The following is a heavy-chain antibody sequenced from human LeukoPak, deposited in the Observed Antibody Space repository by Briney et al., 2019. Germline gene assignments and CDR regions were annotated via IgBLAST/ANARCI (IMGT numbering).Heavy chain of an antibody. CDR2: IWSDGTNQ. V-gene: IGHV3-33*01. CDR3: ARDAQRGFDYSNSLRY. CDR1: GFTFSHYG. Sequence: GGSLRLSCAASGFTFSHYGMHWVRQAPGKGLEWVAVIWSDGTNQYYADSVKGRFIISRDDSQKTVYLEMNSLRSEDTAMYYCARDAQRGFDYSNSLRYWGQGTLVTVSS. J-gene: IGHJ4*02. D-gene: IGHD4-11*01.